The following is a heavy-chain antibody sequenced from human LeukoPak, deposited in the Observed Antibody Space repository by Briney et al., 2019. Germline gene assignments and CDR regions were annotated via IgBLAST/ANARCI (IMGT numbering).Heavy chain of an antibody. CDR3: ARDRRGSGSYLNYYYYYMDV. Sequence: SDTLSLTCPVCGGSISSYYWSWLRQPAAKGREGIGRVYTSGSTNYNPSLKSRVTMSVDTSKNQSFLTLSSVTAADTAVYYCARDRRGSGSYLNYYYYYMDVWGKGTTVTVSS. D-gene: IGHD3-10*01. V-gene: IGHV4-4*07. CDR2: VYTSGST. J-gene: IGHJ6*03. CDR1: GGSISSYY.